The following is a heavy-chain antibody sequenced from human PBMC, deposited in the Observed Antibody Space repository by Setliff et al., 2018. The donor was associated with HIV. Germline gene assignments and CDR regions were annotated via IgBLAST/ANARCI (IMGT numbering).Heavy chain of an antibody. V-gene: IGHV3-64*02. CDR2: ITANGGST. CDR3: ATWAFLVNMDV. J-gene: IGHJ6*02. D-gene: IGHD1-26*01. CDR1: GITFSRYA. Sequence: PGGSLRLSCAASGITFSRYAMHWVRQAPGEGLEYVSAITANGGSTHYADSVKGRFTISRDNSKNTLYLQMGSLRAEDMAVYYCATWAFLVNMDVWGQGTTVTV.